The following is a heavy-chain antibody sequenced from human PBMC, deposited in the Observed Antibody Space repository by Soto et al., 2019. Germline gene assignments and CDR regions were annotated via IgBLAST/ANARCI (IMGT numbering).Heavy chain of an antibody. D-gene: IGHD4-17*01. CDR2: INAGNGNT. Sequence: ASVKVTCKASRYTFTSYAMRWVRQAPGQRLEWMGWINAGNGNTKYSQKFQGRVTITRDTSASTAYMELSSLGSEDTAVYYCARDYGVFAFDIWGQGTMVTVSS. J-gene: IGHJ3*02. V-gene: IGHV1-3*01. CDR1: RYTFTSYA. CDR3: ARDYGVFAFDI.